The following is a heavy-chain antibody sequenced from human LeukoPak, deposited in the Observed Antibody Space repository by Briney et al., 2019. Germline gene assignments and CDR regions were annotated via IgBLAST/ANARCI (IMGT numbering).Heavy chain of an antibody. Sequence: GGSLRLSCAVSGFNIRDHWMTWVRQAPGKGLEWVANIIQDGNQNYYADSVKGRFTISRDNPKNSLYLQMNSLRAEDTAVYYCAREDVDTASGDYWGQGTLVTVSS. CDR3: AREDVDTASGDY. V-gene: IGHV3-7*01. CDR2: IIQDGNQN. D-gene: IGHD5-18*01. J-gene: IGHJ4*02. CDR1: GFNIRDHW.